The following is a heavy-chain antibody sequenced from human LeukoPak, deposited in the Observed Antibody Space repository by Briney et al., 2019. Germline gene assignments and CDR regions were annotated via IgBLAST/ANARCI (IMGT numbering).Heavy chain of an antibody. Sequence: SETLSLTCTVSGGSISSYYWNWIRQPPGKGLEWIGYTYYSGSTNYNPSLKSRVTISVDTSKNQFSLKLSSVTAADTAVYYCAGRLWRRDGYNLSAFDIWGQGTMVTVSS. V-gene: IGHV4-59*01. J-gene: IGHJ3*02. CDR2: TYYSGST. CDR3: AGRLWRRDGYNLSAFDI. CDR1: GGSISSYY. D-gene: IGHD5-24*01.